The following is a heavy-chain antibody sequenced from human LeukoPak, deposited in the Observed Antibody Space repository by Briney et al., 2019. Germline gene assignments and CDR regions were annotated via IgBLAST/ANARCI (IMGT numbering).Heavy chain of an antibody. V-gene: IGHV3-48*03. Sequence: PGGSLRLSCAASGFTFSSYEMNWVRQAPGKGLEWVSYISSSGSTIYYVDSVKGRFTISRDNAKNSLYLQMNSLRAEDTAVYYCAREGSAATVVRQAYFDYWGQGTLVTVSS. CDR3: AREGSAATVVRQAYFDY. D-gene: IGHD4-23*01. CDR2: ISSSGSTI. J-gene: IGHJ4*02. CDR1: GFTFSSYE.